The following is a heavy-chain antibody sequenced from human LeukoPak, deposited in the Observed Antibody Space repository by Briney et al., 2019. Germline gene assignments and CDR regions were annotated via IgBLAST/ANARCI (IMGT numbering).Heavy chain of an antibody. CDR3: TKDHYYAIDV. Sequence: GGPLRLSCAASGFTFSDSAMNWVRQASGKGLEWVGHMRNRAQNYATTYAASVKGRFTISRDESKNTAYLQMNSLDSEDTAVYYCTKDHYYAIDVWGQGTTVTVSS. CDR2: MRNRAQNYAT. CDR1: GFTFSDSA. V-gene: IGHV3-73*01. J-gene: IGHJ6*02.